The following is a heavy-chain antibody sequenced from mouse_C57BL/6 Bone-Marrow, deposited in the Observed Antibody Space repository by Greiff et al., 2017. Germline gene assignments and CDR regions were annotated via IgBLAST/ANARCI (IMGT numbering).Heavy chain of an antibody. J-gene: IGHJ3*01. CDR2: IYPRSGNT. Sequence: QVQLQQSGAELARPGASVKLSCKASGYTFTSYGISWVKQRTGQGLEWIGEIYPRSGNTYYNEKFKGKATLTADKSSSTAYMELRSLTSEDSAVYFCARKYYSNPWFAYWGQGTLVTVSA. CDR1: GYTFTSYG. D-gene: IGHD2-5*01. CDR3: ARKYYSNPWFAY. V-gene: IGHV1-81*01.